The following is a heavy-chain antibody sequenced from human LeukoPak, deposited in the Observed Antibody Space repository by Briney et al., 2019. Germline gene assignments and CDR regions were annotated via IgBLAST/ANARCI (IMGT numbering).Heavy chain of an antibody. CDR1: GGSISSYY. Sequence: SETLSLTCTVSGGSISSYYWSWIRQPPGKGLEWIGYIYYSGSTNYNPSLKSRVTISVDTSKNQFSLKLSSVTAADTAVYYCARQMSIAAGWFDPWGQGTLVTVSS. V-gene: IGHV4-59*08. J-gene: IGHJ5*02. CDR3: ARQMSIAAGWFDP. CDR2: IYYSGST. D-gene: IGHD6-13*01.